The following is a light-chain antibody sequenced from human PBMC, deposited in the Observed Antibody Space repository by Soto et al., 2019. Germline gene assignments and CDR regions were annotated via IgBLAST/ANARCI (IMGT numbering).Light chain of an antibody. CDR3: SSYTSSSTVYV. CDR1: SSDVGGYNY. J-gene: IGLJ1*01. CDR2: DVS. Sequence: QSALTQPASVSGSPGQSITISCTGTSSDVGGYNYVSWYQQHPGKAPKLMIYDVSNRPSGVSNRFSGSKSANTASLTISGLQAEDEADYYCSSYTSSSTVYVFGTGTKLTVL. V-gene: IGLV2-14*01.